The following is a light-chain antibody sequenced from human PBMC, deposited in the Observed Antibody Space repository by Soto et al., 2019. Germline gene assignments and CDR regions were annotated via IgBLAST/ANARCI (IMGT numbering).Light chain of an antibody. CDR3: QHYGSSPWT. CDR1: QSDSNSY. V-gene: IGKV3-20*01. CDR2: GAS. J-gene: IGKJ1*01. Sequence: EIVLTQSPGTLSLSPGERATLSCRASQSDSNSYLAWYQQKPGQAPRLLIYGASSRATGIPDRFSGSGSGTDFTLTISRLEPEDVAVYYCQHYGSSPWTFGQGAKVEIK.